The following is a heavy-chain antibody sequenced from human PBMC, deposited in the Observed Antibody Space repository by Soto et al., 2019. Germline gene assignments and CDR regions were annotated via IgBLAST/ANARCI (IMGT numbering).Heavy chain of an antibody. J-gene: IGHJ6*02. CDR1: GFTFSSYA. V-gene: IGHV3-30-3*01. CDR3: ARSDLFGFVVVPAAMLYGMDV. CDR2: ISYDGSNK. Sequence: GGSLRLSCAASGFTFSSYAMHWVRQAPGKGLEWVAVISYDGSNKYYADSVKGRFTISRDNSKNTLYLQMNSLRAEDTAVYYCARSDLFGFVVVPAAMLYGMDVWGQGTTVTVSS. D-gene: IGHD2-2*01.